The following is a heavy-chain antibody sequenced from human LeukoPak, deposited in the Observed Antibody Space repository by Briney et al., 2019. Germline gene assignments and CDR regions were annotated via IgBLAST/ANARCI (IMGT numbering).Heavy chain of an antibody. CDR1: GFTFSSYA. J-gene: IGHJ2*01. D-gene: IGHD3-10*01. Sequence: GGSLRLSCAASGFTFSSYAMSWVRQAPGKGLEWVSATSGSGGSTYYADSVKGRFTISRDNSKNTLYLQMNSLRAEDTAVYYCAKGEDYYGSENWYFDLWGRGTLVTVSS. CDR3: AKGEDYYGSENWYFDL. V-gene: IGHV3-23*01. CDR2: TSGSGGST.